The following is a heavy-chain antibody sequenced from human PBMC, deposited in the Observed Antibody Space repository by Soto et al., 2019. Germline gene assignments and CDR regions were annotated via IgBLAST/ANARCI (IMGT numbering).Heavy chain of an antibody. J-gene: IGHJ6*02. V-gene: IGHV1-18*01. CDR1: GYTFTNYG. CDR3: ARPPQVTRSYYFNGLDV. CDR2: ISTSNSNT. D-gene: IGHD5-18*01. Sequence: QAQLVQSGGEVKKPGAAVMVSCKASGYTFTNYGISWVRQAPGQGLEWMGWISTSNSNTAYAQKFQDRVTMTTDTSTSTAYMELRSLTPDDTAVYYCARPPQVTRSYYFNGLDVWGQGTTVTVSS.